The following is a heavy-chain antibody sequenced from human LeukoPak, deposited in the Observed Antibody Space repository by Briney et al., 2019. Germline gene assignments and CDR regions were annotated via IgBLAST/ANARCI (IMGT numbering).Heavy chain of an antibody. V-gene: IGHV4-61*08. CDR3: ARGYDFWSGYHYYYGMDV. D-gene: IGHD3-3*01. J-gene: IGHJ6*02. Sequence: SETLSLTCTVSGGSISSGGYYWSWIRQHPGKGLEWIGYIYYSGSTNYNPSLKSRVTISVDTSKNQFSLKLSSVTAADTAVYYCARGYDFWSGYHYYYGMDVWGQGTTVTVSS. CDR2: IYYSGST. CDR1: GGSISSGGYY.